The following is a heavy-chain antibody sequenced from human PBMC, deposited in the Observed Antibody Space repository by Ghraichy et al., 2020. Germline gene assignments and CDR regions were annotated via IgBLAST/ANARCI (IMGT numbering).Heavy chain of an antibody. CDR3: AGIPLTPIAAARNY. D-gene: IGHD6-13*01. Sequence: SETLSLTCAVSGGSISSSNWWSWVRQPPGKGLEWIGEIYHSGSTNYNPSLKSRVTISVDKSKNQFSLKLSSVTAADTAVYYCAGIPLTPIAAARNYWGQGTLVTVSS. J-gene: IGHJ4*02. CDR1: GGSISSSNW. V-gene: IGHV4-4*02. CDR2: IYHSGST.